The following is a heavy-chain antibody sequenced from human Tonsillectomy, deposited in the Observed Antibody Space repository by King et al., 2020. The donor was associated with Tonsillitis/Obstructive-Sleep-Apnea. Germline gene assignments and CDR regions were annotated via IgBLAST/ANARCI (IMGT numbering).Heavy chain of an antibody. V-gene: IGHV3-64D*06. J-gene: IGHJ4*02. CDR2: ISSNGGRT. D-gene: IGHD2/OR15-2a*01. CDR1: GFTFSSYA. CDR3: VSTHLTFRY. Sequence: VQLVESGGGLVQPGGSLRLSCSASGFTFSSYAMHWVRQAPGKGLEYVLAISSNGGRTYYAVSVKGRFTIPLDNSKNTLYLQMSSLRAEDTAVYYCVSTHLTFRYWGQGTLVTVSS.